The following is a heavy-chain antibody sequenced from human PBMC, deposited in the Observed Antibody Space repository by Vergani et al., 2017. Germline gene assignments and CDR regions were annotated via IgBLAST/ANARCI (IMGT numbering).Heavy chain of an antibody. J-gene: IGHJ5*02. Sequence: QVHLVQSGVEVKKPGASVKVSCRASGYTFTNYALNWVRQAPGQGLEWMGWINSNSGNPTYAQGFKGRFVFSLDSSVSTSYLQINSLQPEDTAVYFCVRPRSGSCPGGSCYSGGFDPWGQGTLVTVSS. CDR3: VRPRSGSCPGGSCYSGGFDP. CDR2: INSNSGNP. V-gene: IGHV7-4-1*02. CDR1: GYTFTNYA. D-gene: IGHD2-15*01.